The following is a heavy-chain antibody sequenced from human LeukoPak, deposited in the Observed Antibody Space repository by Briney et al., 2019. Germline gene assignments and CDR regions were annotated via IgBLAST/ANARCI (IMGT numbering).Heavy chain of an antibody. J-gene: IGHJ4*02. CDR1: GFTFSSYA. Sequence: GGSLRLSCAASGFTFSSYAMHWVRQAPGKGLEWEAVISYDGSNKYYADSVKGRFTISRDNSKNTLYLQMNSLRAEDTAVYYCARDLTMVRGGPDWGQGTLVTVSS. CDR3: ARDLTMVRGGPD. V-gene: IGHV3-30*04. CDR2: ISYDGSNK. D-gene: IGHD3-10*01.